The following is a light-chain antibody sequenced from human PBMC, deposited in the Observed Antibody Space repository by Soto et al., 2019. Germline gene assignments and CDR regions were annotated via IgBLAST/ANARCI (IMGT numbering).Light chain of an antibody. Sequence: IVMTQSPATLSVSPGERATLSCRASQSVSSNLAWYQQKPGQAPRLLISGASSRATGVPARFSGSGSGTEFTLTISSLQSEDFAVYYCQQYDSWPLYTFGQGTRLEIK. CDR3: QQYDSWPLYT. CDR2: GAS. J-gene: IGKJ2*01. V-gene: IGKV3-15*01. CDR1: QSVSSN.